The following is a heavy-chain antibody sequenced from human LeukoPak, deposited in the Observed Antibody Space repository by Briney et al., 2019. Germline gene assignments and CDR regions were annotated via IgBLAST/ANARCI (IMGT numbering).Heavy chain of an antibody. Sequence: GGSLRLSCAASGFIFSSYAMTWVRRAPGKGLEWVSGISGSGGSTYYADSVKGRFTISRDNSKNTLYLQMNSLRAEDRAVYYCSKDQTTMIVVGTLDYWGQGTLVTVSS. V-gene: IGHV3-23*01. D-gene: IGHD3-22*01. CDR3: SKDQTTMIVVGTLDY. CDR2: ISGSGGST. CDR1: GFIFSSYA. J-gene: IGHJ4*02.